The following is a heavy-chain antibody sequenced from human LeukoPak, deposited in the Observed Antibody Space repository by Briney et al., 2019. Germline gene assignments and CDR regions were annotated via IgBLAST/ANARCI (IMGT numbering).Heavy chain of an antibody. CDR3: AREGDDYGDYVFGNWFDP. J-gene: IGHJ5*02. D-gene: IGHD4-17*01. Sequence: VASVKVSCKASGYTFTSYGISWVRQAPGQGLEWMGWISAYNGNTNYAQKLQGRVTMTTDTSTSTAYTELRSLRSDDTAVYYCAREGDDYGDYVFGNWFDPWGQGTLVTVSS. V-gene: IGHV1-18*01. CDR1: GYTFTSYG. CDR2: ISAYNGNT.